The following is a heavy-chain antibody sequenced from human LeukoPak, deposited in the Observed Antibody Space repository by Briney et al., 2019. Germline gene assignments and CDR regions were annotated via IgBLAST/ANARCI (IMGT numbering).Heavy chain of an antibody. J-gene: IGHJ4*02. CDR1: GFTFSNAW. V-gene: IGHV3-15*01. D-gene: IGHD2-8*01. Sequence: GGSLRLSCAASGFTFSNAWMSWVRQAPGKGLEWVGRIKSKTDGGTTDYAAPVKGRFTISRDDSKNTLYLQMNSLKTEDTAVYYCIGEMVYATVDLRVDYWGQGTLVTVSS. CDR2: IKSKTDGGTT. CDR3: IGEMVYATVDLRVDY.